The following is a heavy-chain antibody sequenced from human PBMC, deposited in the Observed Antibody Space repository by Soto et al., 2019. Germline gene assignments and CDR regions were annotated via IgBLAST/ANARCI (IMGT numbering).Heavy chain of an antibody. Sequence: GGSLRLSCAASGFTFSSYAMSWVRQAPGKGLEWVSAISGSGGSTYYADSVKGRFTISRDNSKNTLYLQLNSLRAEDTAVYYCAKRVYSRSSKNWFDPWGQGTLVTVSS. CDR1: GFTFSSYA. J-gene: IGHJ5*01. CDR3: AKRVYSRSSKNWFDP. V-gene: IGHV3-23*01. CDR2: ISGSGGST. D-gene: IGHD6-6*01.